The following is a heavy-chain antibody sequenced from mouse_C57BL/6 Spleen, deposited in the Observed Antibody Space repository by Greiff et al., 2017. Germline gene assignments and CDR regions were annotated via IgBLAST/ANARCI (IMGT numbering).Heavy chain of an antibody. CDR3: ERAYGSSYRGYVEV. CDR1: GYSFTGYY. J-gene: IGHJ1*03. CDR2: INPSTGGT. Sequence: EVQLQQSGPELVKPGASVKISCKASGYSFTGYYMNWVKQSPEKSLEWIGEINPSTGGTTYNQKFKSKATLTVDKSSSPAYMQLKRLTSEDSAVYYCERAYGSSYRGYVEVGGTGTTVTVAS. D-gene: IGHD1-1*01. V-gene: IGHV1-42*01.